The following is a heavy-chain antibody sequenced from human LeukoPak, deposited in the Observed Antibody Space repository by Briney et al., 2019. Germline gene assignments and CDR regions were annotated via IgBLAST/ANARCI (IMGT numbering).Heavy chain of an antibody. CDR2: IIPILGIA. J-gene: IGHJ3*01. CDR1: GGTFSSYA. D-gene: IGHD2-2*01. CDR3: ATTYCSSTSCPDAFDV. Sequence: VASVKVSCKASGGTFSSYAISWVRQAPGQGLEWMGRIIPILGIANYAQKFQGRVTITADKSTSTAYMELSSLRSEDTAVYYCATTYCSSTSCPDAFDVWGQGTMVTVSS. V-gene: IGHV1-69*04.